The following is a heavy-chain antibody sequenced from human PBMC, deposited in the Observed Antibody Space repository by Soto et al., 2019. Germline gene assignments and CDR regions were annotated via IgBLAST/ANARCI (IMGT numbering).Heavy chain of an antibody. CDR1: GFTFSSYA. D-gene: IGHD3-9*01. J-gene: IGHJ5*02. Sequence: GGSLRLSCAASGFTFSSYAMSWVRQAPGKGLEWVSAISGSGGSTYYADSVKDRFTISRDNSKNTLYLQMDSLRAEDTAVYYCAKGDVLRYFDGTYNWFDPWGQGTLVTVSS. V-gene: IGHV3-23*01. CDR3: AKGDVLRYFDGTYNWFDP. CDR2: ISGSGGST.